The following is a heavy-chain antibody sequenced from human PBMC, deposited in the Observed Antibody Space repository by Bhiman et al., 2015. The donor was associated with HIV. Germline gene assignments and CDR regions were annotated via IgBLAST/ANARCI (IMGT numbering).Heavy chain of an antibody. V-gene: IGHV3-21*03. CDR1: GFTFSSYS. CDR3: ARATFSGSYPYYYYGMDV. CDR2: ISSSSSYI. J-gene: IGHJ6*02. D-gene: IGHD3-10*01. Sequence: VQLVESGGGVVTPGGSLRLSCAASGFTFSSYSMNWVRQAPGKGLEWVSSISSSSSYIYYADSVKGRFTISRDNARNSLSLQMNSLRAEDSAVYYCARATFSGSYPYYYYGMDVWGQGTTVTVSS.